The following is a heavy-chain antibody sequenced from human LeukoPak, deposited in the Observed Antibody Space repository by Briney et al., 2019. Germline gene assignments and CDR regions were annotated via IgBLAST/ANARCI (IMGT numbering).Heavy chain of an antibody. CDR2: IIPIFGSA. V-gene: IGHV1-69*05. D-gene: IGHD5-24*01. J-gene: IGHJ6*03. CDR1: GGTFSSYA. CDR3: ARDGEMATISHYYYYMDV. Sequence: SVKVSCKASGGTFSSYAITWVRQAPGQGLEWMGGIIPIFGSANYAQKSQGRLTITTDESTSTAYMELSSLRSEDTAVYYCARDGEMATISHYYYYMDVWGKGTTVTVSS.